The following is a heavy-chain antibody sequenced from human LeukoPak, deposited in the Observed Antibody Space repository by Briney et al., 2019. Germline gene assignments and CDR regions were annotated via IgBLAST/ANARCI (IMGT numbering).Heavy chain of an antibody. CDR3: ARGEKRITIFGVVIIPTVWFDP. J-gene: IGHJ5*02. V-gene: IGHV4-34*01. D-gene: IGHD3-3*01. Sequence: SEPLSLPCAVYGGSFSGYYWSWIRQPPGKGLEWIGEINHSGSTNYNPSLKSRVTISIDTSKNQFSLKLSPVTAADTAVYYCARGEKRITIFGVVIIPTVWFDPWGQGTLVTVSS. CDR1: GGSFSGYY. CDR2: INHSGST.